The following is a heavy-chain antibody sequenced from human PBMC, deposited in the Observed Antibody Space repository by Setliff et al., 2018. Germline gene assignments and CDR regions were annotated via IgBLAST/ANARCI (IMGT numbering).Heavy chain of an antibody. CDR2: IKSSTEGATS. CDR3: ATGPRDSRNYLTWLNP. J-gene: IGHJ5*02. CDR1: GITFKNAW. Sequence: GGSLRLSCSVSGITFKNAWMTWVRQAPGKGPERVGRIKSSTEGATSDYGAPAKGRFTISRDDSKNMVFLQMNNLRTEDTGFYYCATGPRDSRNYLTWLNPWGQGTLVTVSS. V-gene: IGHV3-15*01. D-gene: IGHD4-4*01.